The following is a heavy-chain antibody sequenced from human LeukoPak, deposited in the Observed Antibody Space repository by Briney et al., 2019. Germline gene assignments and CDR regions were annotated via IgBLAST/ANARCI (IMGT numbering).Heavy chain of an antibody. J-gene: IGHJ4*02. D-gene: IGHD4-11*01. V-gene: IGHV3-30*03. CDR2: ISDDGRRK. CDR3: AREDSNYWRYFDY. Sequence: PGGSLRLSCAASGFSFISYGMHWVRQAPGKGLEWVGVISDDGRRKDYADSVKGRFTISRDNSKDTLYLQMNSLRAEDTAVYYCAREDSNYWRYFDYWGQGTLVTVSS. CDR1: GFSFISYG.